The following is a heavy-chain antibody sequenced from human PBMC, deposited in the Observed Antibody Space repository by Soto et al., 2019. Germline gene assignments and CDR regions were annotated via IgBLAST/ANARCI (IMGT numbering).Heavy chain of an antibody. CDR3: ARLSDDYGDYSPRTESRYGMDV. D-gene: IGHD4-17*01. Sequence: SETLSLTCTVSGGSISSSSYYWGWIRQPPGKGLEWIGSIYYSGSTYYNPSLKSRVTISVDTSKNQFSLKLSSVTAADTAVYYCARLSDDYGDYSPRTESRYGMDVWGQGTTVTVSS. V-gene: IGHV4-39*01. J-gene: IGHJ6*02. CDR2: IYYSGST. CDR1: GGSISSSSYY.